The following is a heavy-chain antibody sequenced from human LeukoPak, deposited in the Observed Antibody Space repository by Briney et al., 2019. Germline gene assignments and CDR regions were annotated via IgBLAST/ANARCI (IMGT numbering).Heavy chain of an antibody. V-gene: IGHV5-51*01. CDR2: IYAGDSDT. CDR3: ARQLGFGELHFDS. Sequence: GASLKISCKGSGFIFTSYWIGWGRPVPGKGLEGRGIIYAGDSDTRYSPSFQGQVTISADKSISTAYLQWSSLKAWDTAMYYCARQLGFGELHFDSWGQGTLVTVSS. CDR1: GFIFTSYW. J-gene: IGHJ4*02. D-gene: IGHD3-10*01.